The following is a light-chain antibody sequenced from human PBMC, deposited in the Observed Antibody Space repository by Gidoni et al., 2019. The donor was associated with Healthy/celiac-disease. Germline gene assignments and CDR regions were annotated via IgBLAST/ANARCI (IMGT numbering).Light chain of an antibody. CDR3: QQYNSYPYT. J-gene: IGKJ2*01. Sequence: DLQMPQSPSTLSASVGDRVTITCRASQRISSWLAWYQQKPGKAPKLLIYDASSLESGVPSRFSGSGSGTELTLTISSLQPDDFATYYCQQYNSYPYTFGQGTKLEIK. V-gene: IGKV1-5*01. CDR2: DAS. CDR1: QRISSW.